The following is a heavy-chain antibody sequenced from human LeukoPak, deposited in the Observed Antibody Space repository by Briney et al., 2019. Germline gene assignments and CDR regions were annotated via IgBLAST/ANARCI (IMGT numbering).Heavy chain of an antibody. Sequence: SETLSLTCIVSGDSISNYYWSWIRQSPGKGLEWFGSIFHSGSTNYNPSLKSRVAISIDTSKNQFSLKLTSVTAADTAVYFCARDTITRGLDYWGQGTLVTVSS. CDR1: GDSISNYY. D-gene: IGHD3-10*01. CDR3: ARDTITRGLDY. CDR2: IFHSGST. J-gene: IGHJ4*02. V-gene: IGHV4-59*12.